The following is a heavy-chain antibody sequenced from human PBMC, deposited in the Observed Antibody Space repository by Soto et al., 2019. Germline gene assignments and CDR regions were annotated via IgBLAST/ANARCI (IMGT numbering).Heavy chain of an antibody. J-gene: IGHJ5*02. V-gene: IGHV4-59*01. CDR3: ARGGTYCSRTSCYSDWFDP. CDR1: GGSISSYY. CDR2: IYYSGST. D-gene: IGHD2-2*01. Sequence: SETLSLTCTVSGGSISSYYWSWIRQPPGKGLEWIGYIYYSGSTNYNPSLKSRITISVDTSNNQFSLKLSSVTAADTAVYYCARGGTYCSRTSCYSDWFDPWGQGTLVTVSS.